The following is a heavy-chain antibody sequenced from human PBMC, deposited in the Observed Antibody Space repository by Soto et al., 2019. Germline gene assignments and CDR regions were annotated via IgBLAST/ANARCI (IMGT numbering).Heavy chain of an antibody. CDR2: IWYDGSNK. CDR3: ARDVKVRGVIDGMDV. V-gene: IGHV3-33*08. Sequence: GGSLRLSCAASGFTFSSYGMHWVRQAPGKGLEWVAVIWYDGSNKYYADSVKGRFTISRDNSKNTLYLQMNSLRAEDTAVYYCARDVKVRGVIDGMDVWGQGTTVTVSS. D-gene: IGHD3-10*01. J-gene: IGHJ6*02. CDR1: GFTFSSYG.